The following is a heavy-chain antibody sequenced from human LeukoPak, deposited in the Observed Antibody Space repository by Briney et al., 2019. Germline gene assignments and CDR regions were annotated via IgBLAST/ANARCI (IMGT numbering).Heavy chain of an antibody. CDR1: GFIFRSYW. Sequence: GGSLRLSCPASGFIFRSYWMHRVRPAPGKGLVWVSRINSDGSSTSYADPVKGRFTISRDNAKNTLYLQMNSLRAEDTAVYYCARDIWFGESGFDPWGQGTLVTVSS. J-gene: IGHJ5*02. CDR2: INSDGSST. CDR3: ARDIWFGESGFDP. V-gene: IGHV3-74*01. D-gene: IGHD3-10*01.